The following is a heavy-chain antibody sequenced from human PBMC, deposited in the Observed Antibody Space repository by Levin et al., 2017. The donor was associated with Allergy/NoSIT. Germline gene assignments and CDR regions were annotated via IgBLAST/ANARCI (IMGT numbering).Heavy chain of an antibody. V-gene: IGHV5-51*01. CDR2: IYPGDSDT. Sequence: GGSLRLSCKGFGYSFTSYWIGWVRQMPGKGLEWMGIIYPGDSDTRYSPSFQGQVTISADKAISTTYLQWSSLRASDSAMYYCARRGNWGSVAAFDIWGQGTMVTVSS. J-gene: IGHJ3*02. D-gene: IGHD7-27*01. CDR3: ARRGNWGSVAAFDI. CDR1: GYSFTSYW.